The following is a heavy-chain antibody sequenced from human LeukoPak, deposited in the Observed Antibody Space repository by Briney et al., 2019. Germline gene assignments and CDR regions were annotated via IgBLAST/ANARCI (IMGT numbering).Heavy chain of an antibody. Sequence: GGSLRLSCAASGFTFSDYNMRWIRQAPGKGLEWVSSISRSGSTKYYADSVKGRFTISRDNAKNSVFLQLTSLRAEDTALYYCARDRGRNSFDYWGQGTLVSVSS. J-gene: IGHJ4*02. CDR2: ISRSGSTK. V-gene: IGHV3-11*04. CDR3: ARDRGRNSFDY. D-gene: IGHD1-14*01. CDR1: GFTFSDYN.